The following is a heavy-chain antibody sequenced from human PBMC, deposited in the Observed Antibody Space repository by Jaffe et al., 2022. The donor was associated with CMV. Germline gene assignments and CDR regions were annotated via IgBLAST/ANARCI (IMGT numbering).Heavy chain of an antibody. Sequence: EVQLLESGGGLVQPGGSLRLSCAASGFTFSSYAMSWVRQAPGKGLEWVSAISGSGGSTYYADSVKGRFTISRDNSKNTLYLQMNSLRAEDTAVYYCAKDYEGYSSPPYYFDYWGQGTLVTVSS. CDR2: ISGSGGST. CDR1: GFTFSSYA. V-gene: IGHV3-23*01. CDR3: AKDYEGYSSPPYYFDY. D-gene: IGHD6-19*01. J-gene: IGHJ4*02.